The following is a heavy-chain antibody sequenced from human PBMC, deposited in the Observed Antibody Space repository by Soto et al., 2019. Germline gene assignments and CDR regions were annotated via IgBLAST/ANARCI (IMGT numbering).Heavy chain of an antibody. V-gene: IGHV3-23*01. J-gene: IGHJ5*02. Sequence: EVQLLESGGGLVQPGGSLRLTCAAPGITFHNYAMTWVRQAPGRGLEWVSVISGNGGSTYYADSVKGRFTISRDKSKNSVYLQMNSLRVEDTAIYYCAREGGFDWFYPWGQGTLVTVSS. CDR2: ISGNGGST. CDR1: GITFHNYA. CDR3: AREGGFDWFYP.